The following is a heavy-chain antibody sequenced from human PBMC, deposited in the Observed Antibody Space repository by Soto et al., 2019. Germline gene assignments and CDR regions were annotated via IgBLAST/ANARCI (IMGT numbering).Heavy chain of an antibody. V-gene: IGHV1-3*01. Sequence: QVQLVQSGAEVKKPGASVKVSCKASGYSFTSFPIHWVRQAPGQGLECMGWINAANGYTRYSQKFQGRVTITRGTPATTAYMDLSSLTSEDTAVYYCARGGGLDDWGQGTLITVSS. J-gene: IGHJ4*02. CDR3: ARGGGLDD. CDR1: GYSFTSFP. D-gene: IGHD3-10*01. CDR2: INAANGYT.